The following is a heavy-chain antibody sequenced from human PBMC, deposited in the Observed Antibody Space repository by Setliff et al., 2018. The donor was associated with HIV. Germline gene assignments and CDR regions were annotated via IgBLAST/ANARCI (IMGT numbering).Heavy chain of an antibody. Sequence: ASVKVSCKVSGYTLTELSMHWVRQAPGKGLEWMGGSGPENGETIYAQKFQGRVTMTEDTSTDTAYMELNSLRSDDTAVYYCARLGVYAYDIWGQGTMVTVSS. CDR2: SGPENGET. CDR3: ARLGVYAYDI. CDR1: GYTLTELS. V-gene: IGHV1-24*01. J-gene: IGHJ3*02. D-gene: IGHD6-13*01.